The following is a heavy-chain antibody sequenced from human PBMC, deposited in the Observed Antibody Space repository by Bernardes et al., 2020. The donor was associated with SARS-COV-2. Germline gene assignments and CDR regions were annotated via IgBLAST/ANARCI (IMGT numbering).Heavy chain of an antibody. CDR2: IYYSGST. D-gene: IGHD3-10*01. V-gene: IGHV4-59*01. Sequence: SETLSLTCTVSGGSISSYYWAWIRQPPGKGLEWIGYIYYSGSTHYNPSLKSRVTISVDRSQNQFSLNLSSVTPADTAVYYCARDLSHLVRRGFDLWGRGTLVTVSS. J-gene: IGHJ2*01. CDR1: GGSISSYY. CDR3: ARDLSHLVRRGFDL.